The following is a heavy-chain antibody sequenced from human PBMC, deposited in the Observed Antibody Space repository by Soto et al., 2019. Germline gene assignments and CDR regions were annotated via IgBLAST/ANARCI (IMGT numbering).Heavy chain of an antibody. V-gene: IGHV5-51*01. D-gene: IGHD3-3*01. CDR2: IYPGDSDT. CDR1: GYSFTSYW. Sequence: AGESLKISCKGSGYSFTSYWIGWVRQMPGKGLEWMGIIYPGDSDTRYSPSFQGQVTISADKSISTAYLQWSSLKASDTAMYYCARARSSYYDFWSGYYDYYYYYGMDVWGQGTTVTVSS. CDR3: ARARSSYYDFWSGYYDYYYYYGMDV. J-gene: IGHJ6*02.